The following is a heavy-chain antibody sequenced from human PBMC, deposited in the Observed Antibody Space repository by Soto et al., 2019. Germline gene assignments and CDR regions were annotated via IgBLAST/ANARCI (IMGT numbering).Heavy chain of an antibody. CDR3: ARERTYYYDSSGYPPYGMDV. V-gene: IGHV5-10-1*01. CDR1: GYSFTSYW. Sequence: LXISCKGSGYSFTSYWISWVRQMPGKGLEWMGRIDPSDSYTNYSPSLQGHVTISADKPISTAYLQWSSLKASDTAMYYCARERTYYYDSSGYPPYGMDVWGQGATVTVSS. D-gene: IGHD3-22*01. CDR2: IDPSDSYT. J-gene: IGHJ6*02.